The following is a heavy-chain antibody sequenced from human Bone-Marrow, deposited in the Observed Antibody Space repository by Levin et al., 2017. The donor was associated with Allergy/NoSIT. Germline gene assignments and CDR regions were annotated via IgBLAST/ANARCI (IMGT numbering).Heavy chain of an antibody. CDR2: IYAGGST. D-gene: IGHD2-8*01. CDR1: GFIVRTNY. V-gene: IGHV3-53*01. Sequence: GGSLRLSCAVSGFIVRTNYMSWVRQAPGKGLEWVSVIYAGGSTFYADSVKGRFTISTDNSDNTVYLEMNSLRAEDTGVYYCARDKVDCTHGVCAKEGLDCWGQGTLVTVSS. CDR3: ARDKVDCTHGVCAKEGLDC. J-gene: IGHJ4*02.